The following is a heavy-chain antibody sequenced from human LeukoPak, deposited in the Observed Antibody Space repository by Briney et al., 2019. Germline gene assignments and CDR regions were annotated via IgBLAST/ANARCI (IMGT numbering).Heavy chain of an antibody. CDR3: AKASRRDIVVVVAATPFDY. CDR2: IRYDGSNK. Sequence: GSLRLSCAASGFTFSSYGMHWVRQAPGKGLEWVAFIRYDGSNKYYADSVKGRFTISRDNSKNTLYLQMNSLRAEDTAVYYCAKASRRDIVVVVAATPFDYWGQGTLVTVSS. D-gene: IGHD2-15*01. CDR1: GFTFSSYG. J-gene: IGHJ4*02. V-gene: IGHV3-30*02.